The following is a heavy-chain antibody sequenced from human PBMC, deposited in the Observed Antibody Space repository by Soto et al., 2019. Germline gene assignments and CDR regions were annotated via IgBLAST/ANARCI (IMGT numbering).Heavy chain of an antibody. D-gene: IGHD1-7*01. V-gene: IGHV4-59*01. CDR2: IYYTGTT. J-gene: IGHJ4*02. CDR3: ARSNWNFPFDY. CDR1: GGSISSFY. Sequence: QVQLEESGPRLVKPSETLSLTCTISGGSISSFYWNWIRQAPGKGLEWIGYIYYTGTTNYNPSLKSRVTMSLDTSKDQFSLNLTSVTAADTAVYYWARSNWNFPFDYWGQGTLVTVSS.